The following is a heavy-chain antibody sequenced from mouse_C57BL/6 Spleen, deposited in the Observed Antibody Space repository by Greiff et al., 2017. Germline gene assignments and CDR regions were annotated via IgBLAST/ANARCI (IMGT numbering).Heavy chain of an antibody. CDR1: GYTFTSYW. CDR2: IDPSDSYT. V-gene: IGHV1-69*01. CDR3: ARGRDYDAMDY. Sequence: VQLQQPGAELVMPGASVKLSCKASGYTFTSYWMHWVKQRPGQGLEWIGEIDPSDSYTNYNQKFKGKSTLTVDKSSSTAYMQLSSLTSEDSAVYYCARGRDYDAMDYWGQGTSVTVSS. J-gene: IGHJ4*01.